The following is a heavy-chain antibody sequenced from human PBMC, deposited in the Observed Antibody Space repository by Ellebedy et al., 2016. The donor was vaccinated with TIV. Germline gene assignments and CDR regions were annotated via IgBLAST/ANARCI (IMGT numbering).Heavy chain of an antibody. Sequence: ASVKVSCKASGGTFSSYAIAWVRQAPGQGLEWMGIINPSGGSTTYAQKLQDRVTLTRDRSTSTVYMELSSLRYEDTAVYYCARDLDYWGQGTLVTVSS. J-gene: IGHJ4*02. CDR3: ARDLDY. CDR2: INPSGGST. V-gene: IGHV1-46*04. CDR1: GGTFSSYA.